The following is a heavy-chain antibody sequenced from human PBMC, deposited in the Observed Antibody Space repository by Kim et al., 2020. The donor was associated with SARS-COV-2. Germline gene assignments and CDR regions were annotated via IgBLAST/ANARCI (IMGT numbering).Heavy chain of an antibody. CDR3: ARAGHSLGYYAFDY. V-gene: IGHV1-2*04. Sequence: AQKFQGWVTMTSDTSMKTAYMELNRLRSDDTAVYYCARAGHSLGYYAFDYWGQGTLVTVSS. D-gene: IGHD3-22*01. J-gene: IGHJ4*02.